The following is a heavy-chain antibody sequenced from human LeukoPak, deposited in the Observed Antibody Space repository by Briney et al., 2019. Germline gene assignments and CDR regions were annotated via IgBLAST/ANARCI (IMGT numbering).Heavy chain of an antibody. Sequence: GGSLRLSCAASGFTFSSYSMNWVRQAPGKGLEWVSSISSSSSYIYYADSVKGRFTISRDNAKNSLYLQMNSLRAEDTAVYYCARVKDYYGSGSYPARFDPWGQGTLVTVSS. D-gene: IGHD3-10*01. J-gene: IGHJ5*02. CDR1: GFTFSSYS. CDR3: ARVKDYYGSGSYPARFDP. V-gene: IGHV3-21*01. CDR2: ISSSSSYI.